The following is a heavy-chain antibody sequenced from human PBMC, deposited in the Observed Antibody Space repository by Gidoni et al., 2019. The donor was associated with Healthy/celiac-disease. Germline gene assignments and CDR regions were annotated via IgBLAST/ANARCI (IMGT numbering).Heavy chain of an antibody. CDR2: IWYDGSNK. V-gene: IGHV3-33*01. Sequence: QVQLVESGGGVVQPGRSLRLSCAASGFTFSSYGMHWVRQAPGKGLEWVAVIWYDGSNKYYAESVKGRFTISRDNSKNTLYLQMNSLRAEDTAVYYCARDWGISDRRETYPGKVVPAAIWLGYWGQGTLVTVSS. D-gene: IGHD2-2*01. CDR1: GFTFSSYG. CDR3: ARDWGISDRRETYPGKVVPAAIWLGY. J-gene: IGHJ4*02.